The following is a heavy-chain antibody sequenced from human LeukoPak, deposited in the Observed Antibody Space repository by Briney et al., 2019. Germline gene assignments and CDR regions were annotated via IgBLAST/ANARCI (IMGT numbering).Heavy chain of an antibody. Sequence: GGSLRLSCAASGFTFSSYGMHWVRQAPGKGLEWVAVISYDGSNKYYADSAKGRFTISRDNSKNTLYLQMNSLRAEDTAVYYCAKVKTTVTTIIDYWGQGTLVTVSS. CDR3: AKVKTTVTTIIDY. V-gene: IGHV3-30*18. CDR1: GFTFSSYG. D-gene: IGHD4-17*01. J-gene: IGHJ4*02. CDR2: ISYDGSNK.